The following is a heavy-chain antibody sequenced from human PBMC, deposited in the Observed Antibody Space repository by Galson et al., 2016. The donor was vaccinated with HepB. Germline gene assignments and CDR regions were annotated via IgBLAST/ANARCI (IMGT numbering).Heavy chain of an antibody. CDR3: ARHDGSSGGAFDI. CDR2: VYYSGIT. J-gene: IGHJ3*02. Sequence: SETLSLTCTVSGGSISSYYWSWMRQPPGNRLEWLGYVYYSGITNYSPSLKSRVTTSVDTSKNQVSLELTSVTAADTAVYHCARHDGSSGGAFDIWGQGVMVTVSS. V-gene: IGHV4-59*08. D-gene: IGHD6-13*01. CDR1: GGSISSYY.